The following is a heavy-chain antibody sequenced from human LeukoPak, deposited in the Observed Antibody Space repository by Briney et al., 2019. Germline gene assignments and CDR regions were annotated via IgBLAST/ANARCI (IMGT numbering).Heavy chain of an antibody. CDR1: GFTFSIYW. V-gene: IGHV3-7*01. CDR2: IKQDGSEK. CDR3: ARGSPYFYGTDLDY. J-gene: IGHJ4*02. D-gene: IGHD3-10*01. Sequence: PGGSLRLSCAASGFTFSIYWMTWVRQAPGKGLEWVANIKQDGSEKYYVDSVKGRFTISRDNAKNSLYLQMNSLRAEDTAVYYCARGSPYFYGTDLDYWGQGTLVTVS.